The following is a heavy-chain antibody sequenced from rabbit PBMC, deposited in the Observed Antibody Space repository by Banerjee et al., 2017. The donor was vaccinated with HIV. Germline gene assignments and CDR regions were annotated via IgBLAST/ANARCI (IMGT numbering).Heavy chain of an antibody. V-gene: IGHV1S40*01. CDR3: ARDQAGSGVYFNL. CDR1: GFDFSSNA. D-gene: IGHD4-2*01. J-gene: IGHJ4*01. CDR2: INTGSGSA. Sequence: QSLEESGGGLVKPGASLTLTCTASGFDFSSNAMCWVRQAPGKGLEWIGCINTGSGSADYASWAKGRFTISKTSSTTVTLQMTSLTVADTATYICARDQAGSGVYFNLWGPGTLVTVS.